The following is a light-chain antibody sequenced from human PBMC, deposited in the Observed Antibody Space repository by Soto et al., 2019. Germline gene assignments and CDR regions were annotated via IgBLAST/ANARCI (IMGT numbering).Light chain of an antibody. CDR1: QDIRNY. CDR2: DAS. V-gene: IGKV1-33*01. Sequence: DIQMTQSPSSLSASVGDRVTITCQASQDIRNYLNWYQQKPGKAPKLLIYDASNLETEVPSRFSESGSGKDFTYTISSLQPEDIATYYCQQYDNLPITFGQGTRLEIK. J-gene: IGKJ5*01. CDR3: QQYDNLPIT.